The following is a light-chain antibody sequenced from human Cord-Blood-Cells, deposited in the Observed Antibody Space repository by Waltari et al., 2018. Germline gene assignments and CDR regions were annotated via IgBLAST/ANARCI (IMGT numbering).Light chain of an antibody. J-gene: IGKJ2*01. V-gene: IGKV3-15*01. CDR1: QSVSSN. Sequence: EIVMTQSPATLSVSPGERATLSCRASQSVSSNLAWYQQKPGQAPRLLIYGASTRATGIPARFSCSESGTEFTLTISSLQSEDFAVYYCQQYNNWPPVTFGQGTKLEIK. CDR3: QQYNNWPPVT. CDR2: GAS.